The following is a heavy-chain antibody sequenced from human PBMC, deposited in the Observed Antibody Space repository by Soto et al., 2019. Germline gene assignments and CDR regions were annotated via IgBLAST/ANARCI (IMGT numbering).Heavy chain of an antibody. CDR2: INAGNGNT. V-gene: IGHV1-3*01. D-gene: IGHD3-10*01. CDR3: ARPLFSIVRGITAGTDLVY. J-gene: IGHJ4*02. Sequence: ASVKVSCKASGYTFTSSDMHWVRQAPGQRLEWMGWINAGNGNTKYSQKFQGRVTITRDTSASTAYMELSSLRSEDTAVYYCARPLFSIVRGITAGTDLVYWGQGLLVTVSS. CDR1: GYTFTSSD.